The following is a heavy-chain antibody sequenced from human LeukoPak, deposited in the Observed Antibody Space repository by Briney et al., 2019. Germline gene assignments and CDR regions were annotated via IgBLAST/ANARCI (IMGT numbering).Heavy chain of an antibody. Sequence: SETLSLTCAVYGGSFSGYYWSWIRQPPGKGLEWIGEINHSGSTNYNPSLKSRVTISVDTSKNQFSLKLSSVTAADTAVYYCARGHQLHLYCSGGSCYPRDYYYSMDVWGQGTTVTVSS. CDR1: GGSFSGYY. CDR3: ARGHQLHLYCSGGSCYPRDYYYSMDV. J-gene: IGHJ6*02. D-gene: IGHD2-15*01. CDR2: INHSGST. V-gene: IGHV4-34*01.